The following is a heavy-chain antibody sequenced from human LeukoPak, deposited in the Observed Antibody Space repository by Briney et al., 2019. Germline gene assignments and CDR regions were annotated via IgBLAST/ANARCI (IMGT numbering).Heavy chain of an antibody. V-gene: IGHV3-23*01. CDR2: ISGSGGST. D-gene: IGHD3-3*01. CDR3: AKSAYYDFWSGYYTFDY. Sequence: GGSLRLSCVASGFTFSSYWMSWVRQAPGKGLEWVSAISGSGGSTYYADSVKGRFTISRDNSKNTLYLQMNSLRAEDTAVYYCAKSAYYDFWSGYYTFDYWGQGTLVTVSS. J-gene: IGHJ4*02. CDR1: GFTFSSYW.